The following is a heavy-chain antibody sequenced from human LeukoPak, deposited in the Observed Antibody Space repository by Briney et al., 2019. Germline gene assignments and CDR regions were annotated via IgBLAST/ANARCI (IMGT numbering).Heavy chain of an antibody. V-gene: IGHV1-46*03. D-gene: IGHD5-12*01. J-gene: IGHJ3*02. CDR1: GYTFTSYY. Sequence: ASVKVSCKASGYTFTSYYLRWVRQAPGQGLEWMGIINPSGGSTSYAQKFQGRVTMTRDTSTSTVYMELSSLRSEDTAVYYCARVRLRVGAFDIWGQGTMVTVSS. CDR2: INPSGGST. CDR3: ARVRLRVGAFDI.